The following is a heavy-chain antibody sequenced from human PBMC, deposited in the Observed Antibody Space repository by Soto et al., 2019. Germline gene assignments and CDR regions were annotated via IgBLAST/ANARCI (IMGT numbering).Heavy chain of an antibody. J-gene: IGHJ3*01. CDR3: TKEADAFDV. CDR2: FSEDESNK. Sequence: QVQLVESGGGGVKPGRPLRLSGAAPGFTLSSLGMHWSRQAPGKGLEWVDFFSEDESNKYYAGPVKGRFTISRDNSKNTLYLQMSSLRSDDTALYYCTKEADAFDVWGQGTMVTVSS. CDR1: GFTLSSLG. V-gene: IGHV3-30*18.